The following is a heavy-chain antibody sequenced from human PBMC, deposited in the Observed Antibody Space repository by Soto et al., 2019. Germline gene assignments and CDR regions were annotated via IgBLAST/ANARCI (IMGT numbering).Heavy chain of an antibody. V-gene: IGHV1-8*01. CDR1: GYTFTSYD. CDR2: MNPNSGNT. J-gene: IGHJ5*02. D-gene: IGHD3-3*01. Sequence: QVQLVQSGAEVKKPGASVKVSCKASGYTFTSYDINWVRQATGQGLEWMGWMNPNSGNTGYAQKFQGRVTMTRNTSISTAYMELSSLRSEDTAVYYCARVAVITIFGVVSDWFDPWGQGTLVTVSS. CDR3: ARVAVITIFGVVSDWFDP.